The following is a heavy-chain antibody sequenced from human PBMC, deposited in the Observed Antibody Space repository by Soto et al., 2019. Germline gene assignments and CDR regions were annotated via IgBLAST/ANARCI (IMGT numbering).Heavy chain of an antibody. V-gene: IGHV1-46*01. CDR2: INPSGGST. CDR3: ARSRYCSGGSCYFDY. Sequence: QVQLVQSGAEVKKPGASVKVSCKASGYTFTSYYMHWVRQAPGQGLEWMGIINPSGGSTSYAQKFQGKVTMTRDTSTSTVYMELSSLRSEDTAVYYCARSRYCSGGSCYFDYWGQGTLVTVSS. J-gene: IGHJ4*02. CDR1: GYTFTSYY. D-gene: IGHD2-15*01.